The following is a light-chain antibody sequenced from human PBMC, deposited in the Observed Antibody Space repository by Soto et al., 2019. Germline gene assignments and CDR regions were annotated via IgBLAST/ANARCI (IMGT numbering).Light chain of an antibody. V-gene: IGLV6-57*02. CDR3: QSVDSSDQGF. CDR2: EDN. CDR1: GGSLASNY. Sequence: NFMLTQPHSVSGSPGKTVTISCTGSGGSLASNYVQWYQQRPGRAPTTVIYEDNDRPSGVPNRFSGSVDISSNSAFLTISGLTTEDEADYYCQSVDSSDQGFFGGGTNSPS. J-gene: IGLJ2*01.